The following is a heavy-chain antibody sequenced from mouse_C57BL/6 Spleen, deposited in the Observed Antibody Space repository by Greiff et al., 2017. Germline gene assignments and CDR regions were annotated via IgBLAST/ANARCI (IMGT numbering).Heavy chain of an antibody. CDR3: ARRRDGSWYFDV. D-gene: IGHD2-3*01. J-gene: IGHJ1*03. CDR1: GFSLTSYG. Sequence: VKLQESGPGLVQPSQSLSITCTVSGFSLTSYGVHWVRQSPGKGLAWLGVIWSGGSTDYNAAFRSRLGISKDNSKRQVFFKMNSLQADDTAIYYCARRRDGSWYFDVWGTGTTGTVSS. CDR2: IWSGGST. V-gene: IGHV2-2*01.